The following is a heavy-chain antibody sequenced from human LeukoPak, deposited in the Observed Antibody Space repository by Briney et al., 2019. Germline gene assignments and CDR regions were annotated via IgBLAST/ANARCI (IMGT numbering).Heavy chain of an antibody. CDR3: TTREIVVEPAATSLVRGVLWRSDF. V-gene: IGHV1-24*01. CDR1: GDTLTELS. Sequence: ASVKVSCKVSGDTLTELSMHWVRQAPGKGLEWMGGFDPKEGERVYAQRFQGRFTMTEDTPSGTAYMELNRLRSEDTAVYYCTTREIVVEPAATSLVRGVLWRSDFWGHGTLVTVSS. D-gene: IGHD2-2*01. CDR2: FDPKEGER. J-gene: IGHJ4*01.